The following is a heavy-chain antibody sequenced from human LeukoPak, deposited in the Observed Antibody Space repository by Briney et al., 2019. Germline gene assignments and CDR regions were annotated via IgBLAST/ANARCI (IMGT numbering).Heavy chain of an antibody. J-gene: IGHJ4*02. CDR3: ARDRMKSGSYYFDY. CDR1: AFTFSDYS. V-gene: IGHV3-48*01. Sequence: GGSLRLSCAASAFTFSDYSVNWVRQAPGEGLEWVSYISGKSSTIYYADSVKGRFTISRDNAKNSMYLQMNNLRAEDTAVYYCARDRMKSGSYYFDYWGPGTLVTVSS. CDR2: ISGKSSTI. D-gene: IGHD1-26*01.